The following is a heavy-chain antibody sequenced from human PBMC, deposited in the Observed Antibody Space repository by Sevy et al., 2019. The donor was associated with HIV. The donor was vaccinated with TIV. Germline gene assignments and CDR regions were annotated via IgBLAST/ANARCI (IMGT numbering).Heavy chain of an antibody. Sequence: GGSLRLSCAASGFTFSSYEMNWVRQAPGKGLEWVSYISSSGSTIYYADSVKGRFTISRDNAKNSLYLQMNSLRAEDTAVYYCARGFYDFWSGYYAYYYYGMDVRGQGTTVTVSS. CDR1: GFTFSSYE. CDR2: ISSSGSTI. CDR3: ARGFYDFWSGYYAYYYYGMDV. D-gene: IGHD3-3*01. V-gene: IGHV3-48*03. J-gene: IGHJ6*02.